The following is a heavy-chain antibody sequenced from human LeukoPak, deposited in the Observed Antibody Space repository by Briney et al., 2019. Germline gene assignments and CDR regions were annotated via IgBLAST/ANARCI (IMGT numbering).Heavy chain of an antibody. V-gene: IGHV3-30-3*01. D-gene: IGHD7-27*01. Sequence: GGSLRLSCAASGFTFSSYAMHWVRQAPGKGLEWVAVISYDGSNKYYADSVKGRFTISRDNSKNTLYLQMNSLRADDTAVYYCARSFYRNWGSANWFDPWGQGTLVTVSS. CDR1: GFTFSSYA. CDR3: ARSFYRNWGSANWFDP. J-gene: IGHJ5*02. CDR2: ISYDGSNK.